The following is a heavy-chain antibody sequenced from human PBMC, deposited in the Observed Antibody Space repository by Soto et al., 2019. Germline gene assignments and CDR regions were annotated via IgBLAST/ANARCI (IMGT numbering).Heavy chain of an antibody. Sequence: QVQLVESGGGVVQPGRSLRLSCAASGFTFSSYGMHWVRQAPGKGLERVAVIWYDGSNKYYADSVKGRFTISRDNSKNTLYLQMISLSAEDTAVYYCARAANRSYSSLSYFQHRGQGTLVTVSS. CDR1: GFTFSSYG. D-gene: IGHD6-6*01. CDR3: ARAANRSYSSLSYFQH. J-gene: IGHJ1*01. V-gene: IGHV3-33*01. CDR2: IWYDGSNK.